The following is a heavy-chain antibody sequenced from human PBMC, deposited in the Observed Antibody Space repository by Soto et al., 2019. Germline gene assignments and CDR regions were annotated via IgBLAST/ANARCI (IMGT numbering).Heavy chain of an antibody. D-gene: IGHD4-17*01. Sequence: QVQLVESGGGVVQPGRSLRLSCAASGFTFSSYGMHWVRQAPGKGLERVAVIWYDGSNKYYADSVKGRFTISRDNSKNTLYLQMNSLRAEDTAVYYCARDYGDKSGGLYYYGMDVWGQGTTVTVSS. V-gene: IGHV3-33*01. J-gene: IGHJ6*02. CDR2: IWYDGSNK. CDR1: GFTFSSYG. CDR3: ARDYGDKSGGLYYYGMDV.